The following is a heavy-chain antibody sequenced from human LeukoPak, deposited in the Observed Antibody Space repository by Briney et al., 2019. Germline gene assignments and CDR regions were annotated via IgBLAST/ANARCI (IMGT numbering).Heavy chain of an antibody. CDR2: IYSRGST. J-gene: IGHJ4*02. Sequence: PSETLSLTCTVSGGSISSYYWSWIRQPPEKGLEWIGYIYSRGSTNYNPSLKSRVTISLDTSKNQFSLRLSSVTAADTAVYYCAKGDTTWELPHDYWGQGTLVTVSS. V-gene: IGHV4-59*01. D-gene: IGHD1-26*01. CDR1: GGSISSYY. CDR3: AKGDTTWELPHDY.